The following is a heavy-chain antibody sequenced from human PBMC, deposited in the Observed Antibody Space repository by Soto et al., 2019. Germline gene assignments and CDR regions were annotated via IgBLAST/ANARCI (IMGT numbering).Heavy chain of an antibody. CDR3: AREVGSDQLKNYPNWFGA. Sequence: ASVKVSFKASGYTFTDYHRHWFRQAPLQCLEFMGLINTNNVVAGSAQHFHCRVTVTRDTSSTTVYMELSNLRSDDTALYYCAREVGSDQLKNYPNWFGAWGQRTLVRVSS. V-gene: IGHV1-2*02. CDR1: GYTFTDYH. D-gene: IGHD1-1*01. CDR2: INTNNVVA. J-gene: IGHJ5*01.